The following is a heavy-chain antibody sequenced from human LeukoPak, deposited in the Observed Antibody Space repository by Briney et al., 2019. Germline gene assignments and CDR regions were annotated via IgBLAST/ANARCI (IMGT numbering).Heavy chain of an antibody. J-gene: IGHJ6*02. CDR2: FSDDEDRT. CDR3: ARDYFYGLDV. CDR1: GFTFSSYW. V-gene: IGHV3-74*01. Sequence: GGSLRLSCEVSGFTFSSYWIHWVRQAPGKGLVWVSRFSDDEDRTVYADSVKGRFTISKDNAKNTLYLQMNSLRAEDTAVYYCARDYFYGLDVWGQGTTVTVSS.